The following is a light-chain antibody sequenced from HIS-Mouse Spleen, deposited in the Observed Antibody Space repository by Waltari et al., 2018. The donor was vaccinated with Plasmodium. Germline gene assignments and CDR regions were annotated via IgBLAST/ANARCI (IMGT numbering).Light chain of an antibody. CDR3: QQYNNWSFN. Sequence: ELVMTQSPATLSVSPGERATLSCRASQSVSSNLAWYQQKPGQAPRLLIYGASTRATGIPARVSGSGSGTEYTLTISSLQSEDFAVYYCQQYNNWSFNCGPGT. J-gene: IGKJ3*01. CDR2: GAS. CDR1: QSVSSN. V-gene: IGKV3-15*01.